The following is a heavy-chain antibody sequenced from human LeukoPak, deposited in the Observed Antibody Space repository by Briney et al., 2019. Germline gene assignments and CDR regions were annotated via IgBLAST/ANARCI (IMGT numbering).Heavy chain of an antibody. CDR1: GYTLTELS. D-gene: IGHD3-10*01. CDR2: FDPEDGET. J-gene: IGHJ4*02. Sequence: ASVKVSCKVSGYTLTELSMHWVRQAPGKGLEWMGGFDPEDGETIYAQKFQGRVTMTEDTSTDTAYMELSSLRSEDTAVYYCATGGGFGERFDYWGQGTQVTVSS. V-gene: IGHV1-24*01. CDR3: ATGGGFGERFDY.